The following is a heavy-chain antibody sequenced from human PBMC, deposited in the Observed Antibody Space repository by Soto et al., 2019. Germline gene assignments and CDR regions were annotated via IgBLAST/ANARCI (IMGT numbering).Heavy chain of an antibody. CDR3: ARQESPQQLVLLGDAFDI. J-gene: IGHJ3*02. V-gene: IGHV1-69*02. CDR1: GGTFSSYT. D-gene: IGHD6-13*01. Sequence: ASVKVSCKASGGTFSSYTISWVRQAPGQGLEWMGRIIPILGIANYAQKFQGRVTITADKSTSTAYMELSSLRSEDTAVYYCARQESPQQLVLLGDAFDIWGQGTMVTVSS. CDR2: IIPILGIA.